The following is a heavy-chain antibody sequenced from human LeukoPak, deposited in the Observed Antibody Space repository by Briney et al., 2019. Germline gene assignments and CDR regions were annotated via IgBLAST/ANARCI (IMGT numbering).Heavy chain of an antibody. CDR1: DFSFSDST. D-gene: IGHD3-16*01. CDR2: MKEDGSDE. Sequence: GGSLRLSCAAFDFSFSDSTMSWVRQAAGKGLEWVAKMKEDGSDEKYVDSVKGRFTISRDNAKNSLYLQMNSLRPEDTAVYFCVVGGAGGGYFPNWGRAAWSSSPQ. V-gene: IGHV3-7*01. J-gene: IGHJ1*01. CDR3: VVGGAGGGYFPN.